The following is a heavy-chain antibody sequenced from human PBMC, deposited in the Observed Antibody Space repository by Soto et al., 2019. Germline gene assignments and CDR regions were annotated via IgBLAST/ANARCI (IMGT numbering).Heavy chain of an antibody. CDR2: INPSGGST. CDR1: GYTFTSYY. J-gene: IGHJ6*03. CDR3: ARDPAMVTRGYYYYYMDV. V-gene: IGHV1-46*03. Sequence: ASVKVSCKASGYTFTSYYMHWVRQAPGQGHEWMGIINPSGGSTSYAQKFQGRVTMTRDTSTSTVYMELSSLRSEDTAVYYCARDPAMVTRGYYYYYMDVWGKGTTVTVSS. D-gene: IGHD5-18*01.